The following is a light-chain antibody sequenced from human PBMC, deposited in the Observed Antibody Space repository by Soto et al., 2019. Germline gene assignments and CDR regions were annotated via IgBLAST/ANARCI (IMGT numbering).Light chain of an antibody. CDR3: AAWDDSLSGQV. V-gene: IGLV1-47*01. CDR2: RNN. Sequence: QSVLTQPPSASGTPGQRATISCSGSSSNIGSNYVYWYQQLPGTAPKLLIYRNNQRPSGVPDRFSGSKSGTSASLAISGLRSEDEADYYCAAWDDSLSGQVFGTGTKLTVL. J-gene: IGLJ1*01. CDR1: SSNIGSNY.